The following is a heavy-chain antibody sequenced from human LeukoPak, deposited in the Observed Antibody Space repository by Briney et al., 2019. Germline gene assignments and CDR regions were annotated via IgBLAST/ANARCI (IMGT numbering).Heavy chain of an antibody. D-gene: IGHD5-24*01. CDR1: GYSFTSYW. CDR2: FYPGDSDI. J-gene: IGHJ4*02. V-gene: IGHV5-51*01. CDR3: ARGDGYNYYLDY. Sequence: GESLKISCQSSGYSFTSYWIGWVRQMPGKGLEWMGIFYPGDSDIRYSPSFQGQVTISADKSISTAYLQWSSLKASDTAIYYCARGDGYNYYLDYWGQGTLVTVSS.